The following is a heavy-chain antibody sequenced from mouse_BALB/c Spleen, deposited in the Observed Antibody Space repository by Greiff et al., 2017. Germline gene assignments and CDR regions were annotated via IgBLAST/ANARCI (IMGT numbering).Heavy chain of an antibody. Sequence: EVQLQESGPGLVKPSQSLSLTCTVTGYSITSDYAWNWIRQFPGNKLEWMGYISYSGSTSYNPSLKSRISITRDTSKNQFFLQLNSVTTEDTATYYCARSRYFAYWGQGTLVTVSA. D-gene: IGHD2-14*01. CDR3: ARSRYFAY. CDR1: GYSITSDYA. J-gene: IGHJ3*01. V-gene: IGHV3-2*02. CDR2: ISYSGST.